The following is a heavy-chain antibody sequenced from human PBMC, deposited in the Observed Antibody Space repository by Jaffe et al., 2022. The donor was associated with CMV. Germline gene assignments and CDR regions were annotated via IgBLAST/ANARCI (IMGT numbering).Heavy chain of an antibody. D-gene: IGHD1-7*01. CDR3: ASQRYNWNYGEGTRLDY. CDR2: IYYSGST. J-gene: IGHJ4*02. V-gene: IGHV4-39*01. Sequence: QLQLQESGPGLVKPSETLSLTCTVSGGSISSSSYYWGWIRQPPGKGLEWIGSIYYSGSTYYNPSLKSRVTISVDTSKNQFSLKLSSVTAADTAVYYCASQRYNWNYGEGTRLDYWGQGTLVTVSS. CDR1: GGSISSSSYY.